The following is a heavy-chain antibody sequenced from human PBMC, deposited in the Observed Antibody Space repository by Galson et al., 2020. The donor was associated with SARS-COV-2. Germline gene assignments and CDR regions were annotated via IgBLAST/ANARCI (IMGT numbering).Heavy chain of an antibody. V-gene: IGHV3-33*01. J-gene: IGHJ4*02. CDR3: ARRYSSSWPYFDY. D-gene: IGHD6-13*01. CDR1: GFTFSSYG. Sequence: GGSLRLSCAASGFTFSSYGMHWVRQAPGKGLEWVAVIWYDGSNKYYADSVKGRFTISRDNSKNTLYLQMNSLRAEDTAVYYCARRYSSSWPYFDYWGQGTLVTVSS. CDR2: IWYDGSNK.